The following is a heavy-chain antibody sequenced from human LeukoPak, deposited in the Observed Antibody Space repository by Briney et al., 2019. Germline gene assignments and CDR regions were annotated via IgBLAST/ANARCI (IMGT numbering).Heavy chain of an antibody. J-gene: IGHJ4*02. CDR1: GFTFSDYY. CDR2: ISSSSSYT. V-gene: IGHV3-11*06. D-gene: IGHD4-17*01. Sequence: PGGSLRLSCAASGFTFSDYYMSWIRQDPGKGLEWVSYISSSSSYTNYADSVKGRFTISRDNAKNSLYLQMNSLRAEDTAVYYCASWDYGDNDGFDYWGQGPLVTVSS. CDR3: ASWDYGDNDGFDY.